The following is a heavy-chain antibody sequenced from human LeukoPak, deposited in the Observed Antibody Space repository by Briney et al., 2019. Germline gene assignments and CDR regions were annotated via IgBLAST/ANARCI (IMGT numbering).Heavy chain of an antibody. CDR2: IYYSGST. CDR1: GGSISSSSYY. Sequence: SETLSLSCTVSGGSISSSSYYWGWIRQPPGKGLEWIGSIYYSGSTYYNPSLKSRVTISVDTSKNQFSLKLSSVTAADTAVYYCARDLSHKGFDPWGQGTLVTVSS. J-gene: IGHJ5*02. V-gene: IGHV4-39*07. CDR3: ARDLSHKGFDP.